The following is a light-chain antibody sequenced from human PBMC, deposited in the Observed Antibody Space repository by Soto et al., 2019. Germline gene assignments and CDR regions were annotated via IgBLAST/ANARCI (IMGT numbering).Light chain of an antibody. J-gene: IGKJ2*01. CDR2: AAS. CDR3: LQDFNFPFT. CDR1: QDITND. Sequence: AIQMTQSPSSLSASVGDRVTITCRASQDITNDLAWYQQKPGTAPKVLISAASSLQTGVPSRFSGSGSGTDFTLTISSLQPEEFATYYCLQDFNFPFTFGQGTKLEVK. V-gene: IGKV1-6*01.